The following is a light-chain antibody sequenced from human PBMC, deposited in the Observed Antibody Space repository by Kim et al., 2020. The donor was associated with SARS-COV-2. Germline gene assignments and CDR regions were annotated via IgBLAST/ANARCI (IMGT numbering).Light chain of an antibody. J-gene: IGLJ3*02. Sequence: GQRVTISCSGGSPNIGSNAVSWYRQLPGTAPKLLIDGYNQRASGVPDRFSGSKSGTSASLAISGLQSDDEADYYCATWDDSVSGWVFGGGTQLTVL. CDR1: SPNIGSNA. V-gene: IGLV1-44*01. CDR2: GYN. CDR3: ATWDDSVSGWV.